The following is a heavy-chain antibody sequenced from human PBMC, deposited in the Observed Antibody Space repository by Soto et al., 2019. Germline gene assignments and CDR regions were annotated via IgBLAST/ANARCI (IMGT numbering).Heavy chain of an antibody. CDR1: GYTFTSYA. D-gene: IGHD2-21*02. CDR3: ARAWVVVTAPDY. J-gene: IGHJ4*02. CDR2: INAGNGNT. V-gene: IGHV1-3*05. Sequence: QVQLVQSGAEEKKPGASVKVSCKASGYTFTSYAMHWVRQAPGQRLEWMGWINAGNGNTKYSQKFQGRVTITRDTSASTAYMELSSLRSEDTAVYYCARAWVVVTAPDYWGQGTLVTGS.